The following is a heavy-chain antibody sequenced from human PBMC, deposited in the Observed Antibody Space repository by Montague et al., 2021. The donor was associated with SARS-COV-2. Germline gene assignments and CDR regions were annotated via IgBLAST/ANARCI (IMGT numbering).Heavy chain of an antibody. CDR3: ARHSDGYNRWYYFDY. V-gene: IGHV4-39*01. J-gene: IGHJ4*02. CDR2: INYRGTT. D-gene: IGHD5-24*01. CDR1: GGSISSTNYY. Sequence: SETLSLTCTVSGGSISSTNYYWGLIRQPPGKGLEWIGSINYRGTTHYNPSLKSGVTMSVDTSKSLFSLELSSVTAADTAIYYCARHSDGYNRWYYFDYWGQGTLVTVSS.